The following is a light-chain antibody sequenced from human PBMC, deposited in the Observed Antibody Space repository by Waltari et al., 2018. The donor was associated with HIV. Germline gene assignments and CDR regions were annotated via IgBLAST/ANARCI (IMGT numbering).Light chain of an antibody. CDR1: SSPIWAGYG. CDR3: QSYDSSLSVWV. J-gene: IGLJ3*02. V-gene: IGLV1-40*01. CDR2: GNS. Sequence: QSVLTQPPSVSGAPGQRVTISCTGSSSPIWAGYGVSWYQQLPGTAPKLLIYGNSNRPSGVPDRFSGSKSGTSASLAITGLLAEDEADYYCQSYDSSLSVWVFGGGTKLTVL.